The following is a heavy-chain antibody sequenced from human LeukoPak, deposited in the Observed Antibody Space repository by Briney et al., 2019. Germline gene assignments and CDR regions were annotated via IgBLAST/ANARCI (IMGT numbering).Heavy chain of an antibody. Sequence: GGSLRLSCSASGFTFSSSAMYWVRQAPGKGLEYVSAFSSDGSSTFYADSVKGRFTISRDNSKNMLYLQMSSLRADDTAVYYCVNTLNYYGSGMGLCDSWGQGILVTVSS. D-gene: IGHD3-10*01. CDR1: GFTFSSSA. V-gene: IGHV3-64D*06. J-gene: IGHJ4*02. CDR3: VNTLNYYGSGMGLCDS. CDR2: FSSDGSST.